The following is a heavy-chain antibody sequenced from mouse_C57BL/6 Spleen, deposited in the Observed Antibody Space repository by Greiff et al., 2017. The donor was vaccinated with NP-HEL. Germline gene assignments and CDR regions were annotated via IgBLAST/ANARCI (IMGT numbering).Heavy chain of an antibody. CDR1: GFTFTDYS. CDR3: ARSVYYGGSWAWFAD. J-gene: IGHJ3*01. D-gene: IGHD1-1*01. CDR2: IYPYSGGT. Sequence: VQLQQSGPELVKPGASVKMSCKASGFTFTDYSMHWVKQGPGKSLEWVGYIYPYSGGTSYTQKFKGKATLTVNKSTSTAYMDISSLTSEDSAVYYCARSVYYGGSWAWFADWGKGTLVTVSA. V-gene: IGHV1-22*01.